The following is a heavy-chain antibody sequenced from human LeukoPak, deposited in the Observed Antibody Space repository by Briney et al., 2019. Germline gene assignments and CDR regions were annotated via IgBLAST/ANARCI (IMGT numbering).Heavy chain of an antibody. J-gene: IGHJ4*02. CDR1: GFTFSNYV. Sequence: QPGGSLRLSCAASGFTFSNYVIHWVRQVPGKGLEWVSLIRYDGSSKYYADSVRGRFTISRDNSKNTLYLQMNSLRAEDTAVYYCARYSGNYGLDYWGQGTLVTVSS. D-gene: IGHD4-17*01. CDR3: ARYSGNYGLDY. V-gene: IGHV3-30*02. CDR2: IRYDGSSK.